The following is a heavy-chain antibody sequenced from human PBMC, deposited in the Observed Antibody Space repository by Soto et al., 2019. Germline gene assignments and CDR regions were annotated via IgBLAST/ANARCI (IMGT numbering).Heavy chain of an antibody. J-gene: IGHJ4*02. D-gene: IGHD3-22*01. CDR1: GFSFTSSA. V-gene: IGHV1-58*01. Sequence: QMQLVQSGPEVKKPGTSVKVSCKASGFSFTSSAVQWVRQARGQRIEWIGWIVVGSGDTDYAQKFQERVTITRDMSTRTDYMELSSLRSEDTAVYYCAALPYYYDSSGYLNYFDYWGQGTLVTVSS. CDR2: IVVGSGDT. CDR3: AALPYYYDSSGYLNYFDY.